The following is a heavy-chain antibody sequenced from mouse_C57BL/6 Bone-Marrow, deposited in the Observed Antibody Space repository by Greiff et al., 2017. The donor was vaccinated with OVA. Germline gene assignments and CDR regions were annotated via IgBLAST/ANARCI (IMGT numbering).Heavy chain of an antibody. V-gene: IGHV5-6*02. CDR2: ISSGGSYT. CDR3: ARYYYGSSYVYAMDY. CDR1: GFTFSSYG. D-gene: IGHD1-1*01. J-gene: IGHJ4*01. Sequence: DVKLVESGGDLVKPGGSLKLSCAASGFTFSSYGMSWVRQTPDKRLEWVATISSGGSYTYYPDSVKGRFTISRDNAKNTLYLQMSSLKSEDTAMDYCARYYYGSSYVYAMDYWGQGTSVTVSS.